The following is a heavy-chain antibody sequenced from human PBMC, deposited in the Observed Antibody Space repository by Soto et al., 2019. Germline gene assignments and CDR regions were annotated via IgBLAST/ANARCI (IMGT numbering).Heavy chain of an antibody. CDR1: GGSISSGGYY. J-gene: IGHJ4*02. Sequence: SETLSLTCTVSGGSISSGGYYWSWIRQHPGKGLEWIGYIYYSGSTYYNPSLKSRVTISVDTSKNQFSLKLSSVTAADTAVYYCARIFTVPKGEFDYWGQGTLVTVSS. V-gene: IGHV4-31*03. CDR3: ARIFTVPKGEFDY. D-gene: IGHD4-17*01. CDR2: IYYSGST.